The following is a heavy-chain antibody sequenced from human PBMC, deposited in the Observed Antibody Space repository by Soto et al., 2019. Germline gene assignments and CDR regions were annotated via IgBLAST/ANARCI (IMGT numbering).Heavy chain of an antibody. V-gene: IGHV5-10-1*01. CDR1: GYSFTSYW. CDR2: IDPSDSYT. J-gene: IGHJ6*02. Sequence: PGESLKISCKGSGYSFTSYWISWVRQMPGKGLEWMGRIDPSDSYTNYSPSFQGHVTISADKSISTAYLQWSSLKASDTAMYYCARLLGYCSSTSCYALYGMDVWGQGTTVTVSS. CDR3: ARLLGYCSSTSCYALYGMDV. D-gene: IGHD2-2*01.